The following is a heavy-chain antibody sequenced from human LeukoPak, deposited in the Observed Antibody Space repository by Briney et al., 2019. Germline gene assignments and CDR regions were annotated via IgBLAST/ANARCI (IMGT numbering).Heavy chain of an antibody. D-gene: IGHD3-3*01. CDR3: ARDGVEWLLPMWAFDI. Sequence: ASVKVSCKASGYTFTGYYMHWVRQAPGQGLEWMGWINPNSGGTNYAQKFQGRVTITRDTSISTAYMELSRLRSDDTAVYYCARDGVEWLLPMWAFDIWGQGTMVTVSS. CDR2: INPNSGGT. J-gene: IGHJ3*02. CDR1: GYTFTGYY. V-gene: IGHV1-2*02.